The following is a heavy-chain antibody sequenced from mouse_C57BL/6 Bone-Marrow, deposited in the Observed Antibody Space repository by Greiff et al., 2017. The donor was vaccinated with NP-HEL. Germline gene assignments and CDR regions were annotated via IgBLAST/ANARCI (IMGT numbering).Heavy chain of an antibody. V-gene: IGHV1-4*01. Sequence: QVQLHQSGAELARPGASVKMSCKASGYTFTSYTMHWVKQRPGQGLEWIGYINPSSGYTKYNQKFKDKATLTADKSSSTAYRHLSSLTSEDSAVYYCARTNIYHDYDVLAMDYWGQGTSVTVSS. J-gene: IGHJ4*01. CDR3: ARTNIYHDYDVLAMDY. D-gene: IGHD2-4*01. CDR1: GYTFTSYT. CDR2: INPSSGYT.